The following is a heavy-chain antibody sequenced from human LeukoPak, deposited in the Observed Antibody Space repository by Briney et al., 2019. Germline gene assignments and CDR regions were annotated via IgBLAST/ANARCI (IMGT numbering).Heavy chain of an antibody. D-gene: IGHD3-3*01. CDR2: IFHSATT. J-gene: IGHJ4*02. V-gene: IGHV4-4*02. Sequence: SETLSLTCAVSGGSTNSSNWWSWVRQPPGKGLEWIGEIFHSATTNYNPSLKSRVTISVDKSKNHFSLKLSSVTAADTAVYYCATALRITIFGVVMDPYFDYWGQGTLVTVSS. CDR1: GGSTNSSNW. CDR3: ATALRITIFGVVMDPYFDY.